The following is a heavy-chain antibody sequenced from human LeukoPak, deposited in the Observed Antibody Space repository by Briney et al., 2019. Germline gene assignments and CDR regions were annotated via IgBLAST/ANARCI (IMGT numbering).Heavy chain of an antibody. J-gene: IGHJ5*02. D-gene: IGHD3-10*01. CDR3: ARSRITMVRGVIITRFGVDP. Sequence: ASVKVSFKASGYTFTSYDINWVRQAAGQGLEGMGWMNPNSGNTGYAQKFQGRVTITRTTSLSTAYMELSSLRSEHTAVYYCARSRITMVRGVIITRFGVDPWGQGTLVTVSS. V-gene: IGHV1-8*01. CDR1: GYTFTSYD. CDR2: MNPNSGNT.